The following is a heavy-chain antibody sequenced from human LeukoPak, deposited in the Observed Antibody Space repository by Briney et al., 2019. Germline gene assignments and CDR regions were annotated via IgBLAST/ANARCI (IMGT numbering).Heavy chain of an antibody. J-gene: IGHJ4*02. CDR2: ISSSGSTI. Sequence: GGSLRLSCAASGFTFSSYEMNWVRQAPGKGLEWVSYISSSGSTIYYADSVKGRFTISRDNAKNSLYLQMNSLRAEDTAVYYCAREAVVVAATDYWGQGALVTVSS. CDR3: AREAVVVAATDY. CDR1: GFTFSSYE. V-gene: IGHV3-48*03. D-gene: IGHD2-15*01.